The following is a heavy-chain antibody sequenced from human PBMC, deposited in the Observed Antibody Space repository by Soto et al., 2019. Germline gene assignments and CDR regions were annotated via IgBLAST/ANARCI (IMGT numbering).Heavy chain of an antibody. V-gene: IGHV4-59*01. D-gene: IGHD6-19*01. CDR2: IYYSGST. Sequence: SETLSLTCTVSGGSISSYYWSWIRQPPGKGLEWIGYIYYSGSTNYNPSLKSRVTISVDTSKNQFSLKLSSVTAADTAVYYCARHEKQWLPRYWGQGTLVTVSS. CDR1: GGSISSYY. J-gene: IGHJ4*02. CDR3: ARHEKQWLPRY.